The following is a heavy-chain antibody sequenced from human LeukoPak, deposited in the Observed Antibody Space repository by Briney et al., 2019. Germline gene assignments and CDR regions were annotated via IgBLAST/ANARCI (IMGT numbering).Heavy chain of an antibody. D-gene: IGHD3-3*01. CDR2: ICWNSGSI. CDR1: GFTFDDYA. V-gene: IGHV3-9*03. J-gene: IGHJ3*02. CDR3: AKDIGSGYPDAFDI. Sequence: GRSLRLSCAASGFTFDDYAMHWVRQAPGKGLEWVSGICWNSGSIGYADSVKGRFTISRDNAKNSLYLQMNSLRAEDMALYYCAKDIGSGYPDAFDIWGQGTMVTVSS.